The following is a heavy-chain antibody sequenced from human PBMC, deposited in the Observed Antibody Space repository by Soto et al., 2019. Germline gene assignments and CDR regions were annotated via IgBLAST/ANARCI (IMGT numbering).Heavy chain of an antibody. CDR1: GDTFTDYY. Sequence: ASVKVSCKASGDTFTDYYIHWVRQVPGQGLEWMGTVNPSGGHTTYAQHFLGRVTMTRDTSTSTLYMELTSLTSEDTAVYYCARGRRDYYDSGDWVPSGYWGQGTLVTVSS. V-gene: IGHV1-46*01. J-gene: IGHJ4*02. CDR3: ARGRRDYYDSGDWVPSGY. CDR2: VNPSGGHT. D-gene: IGHD3-22*01.